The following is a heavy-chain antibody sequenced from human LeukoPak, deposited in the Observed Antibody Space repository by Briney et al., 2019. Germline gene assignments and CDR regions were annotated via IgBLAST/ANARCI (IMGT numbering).Heavy chain of an antibody. CDR1: GYTFIIYA. CDR2: MNAGNGNT. Sequence: AASVKVSCKSSGYTFIIYAMHWVRQAPGQRLGWMGWMNAGNGNTKYSQKFQGRVTITRDTSASTAYMKLSSLKSEDMAVYYCAREGSMVRGVGIFGFDYWGQGTLVTVSS. D-gene: IGHD3-10*01. V-gene: IGHV1-3*03. CDR3: AREGSMVRGVGIFGFDY. J-gene: IGHJ4*02.